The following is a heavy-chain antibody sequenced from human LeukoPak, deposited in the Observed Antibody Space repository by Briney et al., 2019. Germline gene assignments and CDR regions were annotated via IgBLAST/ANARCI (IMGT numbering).Heavy chain of an antibody. V-gene: IGHV4-4*07. CDR2: IYTSGST. CDR1: GGSISSYY. Sequence: SETLSLTCTVSGGSISSYYWSWIRQPAGTGLEWIGRIYTSGSTNYNPSLKSRVTMSVDTSKNQFSLKLSSVTAADTAVYYCARVSPYYYGSGSYYSYGMDVWGQGTTVTVSS. J-gene: IGHJ6*02. D-gene: IGHD3-10*01. CDR3: ARVSPYYYGSGSYYSYGMDV.